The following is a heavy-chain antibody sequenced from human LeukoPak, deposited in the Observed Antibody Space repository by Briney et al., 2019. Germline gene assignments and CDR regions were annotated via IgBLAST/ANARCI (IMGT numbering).Heavy chain of an antibody. J-gene: IGHJ3*02. D-gene: IGHD3-22*01. V-gene: IGHV4-38-2*02. CDR3: ARGHYVSSPVLGDAFDI. Sequence: KPSETLSLACYVSGDSISTSYYWGWLRHPPGEGLEWMGSIYCSGSTYYNPSLKSRVTISVDTSNNQFSLKLSSATAADTAVYYRARGHYVSSPVLGDAFDIWGQGTMVTVPS. CDR1: GDSISTSYY. CDR2: IYCSGST.